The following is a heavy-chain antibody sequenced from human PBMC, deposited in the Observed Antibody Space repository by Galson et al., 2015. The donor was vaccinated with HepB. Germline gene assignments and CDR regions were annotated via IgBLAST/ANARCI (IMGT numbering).Heavy chain of an antibody. V-gene: IGHV3-23*01. CDR2: ISGSGGTT. Sequence: SLSLSCAGSGFTFSSYAMSWVRQAPGKGLEWVSAISGSGGTTYYADSVKGRFTISRDNSKNTLYLQMNSLRAEDTAVYYCTMGDCSSTSCYSVGGLDYYYMDVWGKGTTVTVSS. J-gene: IGHJ6*03. D-gene: IGHD2-2*01. CDR3: TMGDCSSTSCYSVGGLDYYYMDV. CDR1: GFTFSSYA.